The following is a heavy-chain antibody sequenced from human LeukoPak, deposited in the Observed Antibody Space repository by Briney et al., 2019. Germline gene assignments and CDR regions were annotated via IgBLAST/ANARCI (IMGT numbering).Heavy chain of an antibody. CDR2: ISGSGGST. Sequence: GGSLRLSCATSGFTFSSYAMSWVRQAPGKGLEWVSAISGSGGSTYYADSVKGRFTISRDNSKNTLYLQMNSLRAEDTAVYYCAKDPPYDFWSGYQSSFDYWGQGTLVTVSS. D-gene: IGHD3-3*01. CDR3: AKDPPYDFWSGYQSSFDY. J-gene: IGHJ4*02. CDR1: GFTFSSYA. V-gene: IGHV3-23*01.